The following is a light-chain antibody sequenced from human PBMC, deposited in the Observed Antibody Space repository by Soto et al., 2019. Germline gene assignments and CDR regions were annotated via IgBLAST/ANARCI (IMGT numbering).Light chain of an antibody. V-gene: IGKV3-20*01. CDR3: QQYGSSPPRIT. Sequence: IMLTQSPGTLSLSPGERVTLSCRASQRVYSSYLAGYRQTPGQAPRLLIYGASSRATGIPDRFSGSGSGTDFTLTISRLEPEDFAVYYCQQYGSSPPRITFGQGTRLEIK. J-gene: IGKJ5*01. CDR1: QRVYSSY. CDR2: GAS.